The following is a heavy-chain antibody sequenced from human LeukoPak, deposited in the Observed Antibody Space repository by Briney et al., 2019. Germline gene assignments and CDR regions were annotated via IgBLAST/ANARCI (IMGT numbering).Heavy chain of an antibody. V-gene: IGHV4-34*01. CDR3: ARGAMFYGFWSGYYVRKVPPPDY. CDR1: GGSFSGYY. Sequence: SETLSLTCAVYGGSFSGYYWSWIRQPPGKGLEWIGEINHSGSTNYNPSPKSRVTISVDTSKNQFSLKLSSVTAADTAVYYCARGAMFYGFWSGYYVRKVPPPDYWGQGTLVTVSS. CDR2: INHSGST. D-gene: IGHD3-3*01. J-gene: IGHJ4*02.